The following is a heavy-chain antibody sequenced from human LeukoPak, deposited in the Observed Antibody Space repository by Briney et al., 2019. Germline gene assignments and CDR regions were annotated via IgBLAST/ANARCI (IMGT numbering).Heavy chain of an antibody. J-gene: IGHJ6*02. D-gene: IGHD3-10*01. V-gene: IGHV4-59*08. Sequence: PSETLSLTCTVSGGSISSYYWSWIRQPPGKGLERIGYIYYSGSTNYNPYLKSRVTISVDPSKNPFSLKLSSVTAADTAVYYCASPTMVRGVLYGMDVWGQGTTVTVSS. CDR3: ASPTMVRGVLYGMDV. CDR2: IYYSGST. CDR1: GGSISSYY.